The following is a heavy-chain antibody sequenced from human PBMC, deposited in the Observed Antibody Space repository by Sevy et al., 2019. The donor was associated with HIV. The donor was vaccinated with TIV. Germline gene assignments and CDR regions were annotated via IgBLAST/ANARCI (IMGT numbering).Heavy chain of an antibody. CDR2: LSLGCGEI. D-gene: IGHD2-8*01. CDR3: AREGCTKPHDY. Sequence: GGSLRLSCAASGFTFNKYSMSWVRQPLGKGLEWVSTLSLGCGEINYADSVKGRFTISRDNSKSSVYLQMNNLRPEDTAVYYCAREGCTKPHDYWGQGTLVTVSS. V-gene: IGHV3-23*01. J-gene: IGHJ4*02. CDR1: GFTFNKYS.